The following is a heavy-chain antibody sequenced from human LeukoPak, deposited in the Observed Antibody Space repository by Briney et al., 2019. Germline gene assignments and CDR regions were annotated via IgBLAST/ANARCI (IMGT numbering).Heavy chain of an antibody. J-gene: IGHJ3*02. V-gene: IGHV4-59*12. CDR3: ARANSYGSGIDAFDI. D-gene: IGHD3-10*01. CDR2: IYYSGST. Sequence: SETLSLTCTVSGGSISSYYWSWVRQPPGEGLEWIGYIYYSGSTNYNPSLKSRVTISVDRSKNQFSLKLSSVTAADTAVYYCARANSYGSGIDAFDIWGQGTMVTVSS. CDR1: GGSISSYY.